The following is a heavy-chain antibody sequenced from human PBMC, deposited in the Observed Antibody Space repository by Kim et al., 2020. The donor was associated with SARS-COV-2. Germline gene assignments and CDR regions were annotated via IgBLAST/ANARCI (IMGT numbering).Heavy chain of an antibody. Sequence: GGSLRLSCVASGFTFNNAWMSWVRQAPGKGLEWVGRIKSKADGGTIDYAAPVKGRITLSRDDSKKTIYLQMNSLKTEDTAVYYCIREDIAMVPSAFDIWGQGTMVTVSS. CDR1: GFTFNNAW. V-gene: IGHV3-15*01. D-gene: IGHD5-18*01. J-gene: IGHJ3*02. CDR3: IREDIAMVPSAFDI. CDR2: IKSKADGGTI.